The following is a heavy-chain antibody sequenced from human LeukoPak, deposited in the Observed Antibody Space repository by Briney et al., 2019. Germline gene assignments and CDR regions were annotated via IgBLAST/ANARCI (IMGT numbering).Heavy chain of an antibody. CDR2: ISAIGDSA. V-gene: IGHV3-23*01. D-gene: IGHD3-3*01. CDR1: KVTFSGFA. Sequence: SRGSLRHSCVASKVTFSGFAMSWVRQAPGEGLGWVSRISAIGDSAYYTDSVKGRYTISRDNSKNTLYLQMNSLRAEDTAVYYCANGNGQRFLEWLHEVHFDYWGQGTLVTVSS. CDR3: ANGNGQRFLEWLHEVHFDY. J-gene: IGHJ4*02.